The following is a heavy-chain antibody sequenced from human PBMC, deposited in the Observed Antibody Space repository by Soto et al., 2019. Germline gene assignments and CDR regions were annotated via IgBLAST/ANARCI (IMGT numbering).Heavy chain of an antibody. CDR2: IYYSGST. CDR3: ARQRPIAAALTY. V-gene: IGHV4-39*01. J-gene: IGHJ4*02. Sequence: SETLSLTCTVSGGSISSSSYYWGWIRQPPGKGLEWIGSIYYSGSTYYNPSLKSRVTISVDTSKNQFSLKLSSVTAADTAVYYCARQRPIAAALTYWGQGTLVTVSS. CDR1: GGSISSSSYY. D-gene: IGHD6-13*01.